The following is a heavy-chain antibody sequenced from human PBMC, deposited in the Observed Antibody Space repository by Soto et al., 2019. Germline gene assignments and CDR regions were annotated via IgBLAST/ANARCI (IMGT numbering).Heavy chain of an antibody. CDR2: IYYSGST. D-gene: IGHD2-15*01. J-gene: IGHJ5*02. CDR1: GGSISSGGYY. V-gene: IGHV4-31*03. CDR3: ARGGPPARYCSGGSCYPKGSWFDP. Sequence: PSETLSLTCTVSGGSISSGGYYWSWIRQHPGKGLEWIGYIYYSGSTYYNPSLKSRVTISVDTSKNQFSLKLSSVTAADTAVYYCARGGPPARYCSGGSCYPKGSWFDPWGQGTLVTVSS.